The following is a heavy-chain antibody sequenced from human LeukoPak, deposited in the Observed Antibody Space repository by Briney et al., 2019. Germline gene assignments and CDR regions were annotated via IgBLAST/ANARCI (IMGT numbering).Heavy chain of an antibody. J-gene: IGHJ4*02. CDR2: IYYSGST. CDR3: ARDTAAAGIDFDY. V-gene: IGHV4-30-4*01. D-gene: IGHD6-13*01. Sequence: SETLSLTCTVSGGSISSGDYYWSWIRQPPGKGLEWIGYIYYSGSTYYNPSLKSRVTISVDTSKNQFSLKLSSVTAADTAVYYCARDTAAAGIDFDYWGQGTLVTVSS. CDR1: GGSISSGDYY.